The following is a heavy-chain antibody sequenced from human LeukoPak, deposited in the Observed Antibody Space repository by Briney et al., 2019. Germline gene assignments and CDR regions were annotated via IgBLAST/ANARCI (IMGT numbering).Heavy chain of an antibody. CDR2: ISGSDGST. Sequence: GGSLRLSCAASGFNLSSYAMGWVRRAPGKGLEWVSAISGSDGSTYFADSVKGRFTISRDISKNTLSLQMNSLRAEDTAVYYCAKARGSTSSLSIDSWGQGTLVTVSS. J-gene: IGHJ4*02. V-gene: IGHV3-23*01. D-gene: IGHD2-15*01. CDR1: GFNLSSYA. CDR3: AKARGSTSSLSIDS.